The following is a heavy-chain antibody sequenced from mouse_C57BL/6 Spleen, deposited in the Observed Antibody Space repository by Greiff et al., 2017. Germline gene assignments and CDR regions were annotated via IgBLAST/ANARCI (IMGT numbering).Heavy chain of an antibody. Sequence: QVQLQQPGAELVRPGSSVKLSCKASGYTFTSYWMDWVKQRPGQGLEWIGNIYPSDSETHYTQKFKDKATLTVDKSSSTAYMQLSSLTSEDSAVYYCARGGHYFDYWGKGTTLTVSS. CDR3: ARGGHYFDY. CDR1: GYTFTSYW. J-gene: IGHJ2*01. V-gene: IGHV1-61*01. CDR2: IYPSDSET.